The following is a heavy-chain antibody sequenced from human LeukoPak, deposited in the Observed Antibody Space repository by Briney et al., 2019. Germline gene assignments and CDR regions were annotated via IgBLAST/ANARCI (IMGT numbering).Heavy chain of an antibody. D-gene: IGHD3-22*01. CDR3: ARFLGVVVVTKGFDY. Sequence: GGSLRLSCAASGFTFSSYWMSWVRQAPGKGLEWVANIKQDGSEKYYVDSVKGRFTISRDNAKNSLYLQMNSLRAEDTAVYYCARFLGVVVVTKGFDYWGQGILVTVSS. J-gene: IGHJ4*02. CDR2: IKQDGSEK. V-gene: IGHV3-7*01. CDR1: GFTFSSYW.